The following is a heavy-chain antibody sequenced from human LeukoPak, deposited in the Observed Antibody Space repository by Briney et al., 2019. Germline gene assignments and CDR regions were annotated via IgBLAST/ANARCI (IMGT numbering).Heavy chain of an antibody. V-gene: IGHV4-59*01. J-gene: IGHJ3*02. D-gene: IGHD3-16*01. Sequence: SETLSLTCTVSGGSISSYFWCWIRQPPGKGLEWIGYVYYSGSTNYNPSLKSRVTISVDTSKKQFSLKLSSATAADTAVYYCARVLDLSKRGLDAFDIWGQGTMVTVSS. CDR3: ARVLDLSKRGLDAFDI. CDR2: VYYSGST. CDR1: GGSISSYF.